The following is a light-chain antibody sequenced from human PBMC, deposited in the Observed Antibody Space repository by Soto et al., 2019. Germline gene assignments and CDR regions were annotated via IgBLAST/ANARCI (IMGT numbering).Light chain of an antibody. CDR3: SSYSSSSPLWV. CDR1: SSDVGGYNY. Sequence: QSALTQPASVSGSPGQSITISCTGTSSDVGGYNYVSWYQQHPGKAPKLIIYEVNNRPSGVANRFSGSKSGNTASLTISGLQADDEADYYCSSYSSSSPLWVFGGGTKVTVL. CDR2: EVN. V-gene: IGLV2-14*01. J-gene: IGLJ3*02.